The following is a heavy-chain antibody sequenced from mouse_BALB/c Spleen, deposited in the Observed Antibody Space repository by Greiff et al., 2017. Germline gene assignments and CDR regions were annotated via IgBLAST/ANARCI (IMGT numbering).Heavy chain of an antibody. CDR1: GYSFTGYY. V-gene: IGHV1S34*01. CDR3: ASEGDYGSSPFAY. D-gene: IGHD1-1*01. J-gene: IGHJ3*01. Sequence: LVKTGASVKISCKASGYSFTGYYMHWVKQSHGKSLEWIGYISCYNGATSYNQKFKGKATFTVDTSSSTAYMQFNSLTSEDSAVYYCASEGDYGSSPFAYWGQGTLVTVSA. CDR2: ISCYNGAT.